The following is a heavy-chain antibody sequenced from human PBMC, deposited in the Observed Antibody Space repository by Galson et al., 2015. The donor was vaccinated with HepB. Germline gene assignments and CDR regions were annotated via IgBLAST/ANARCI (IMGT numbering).Heavy chain of an antibody. CDR2: IRYDGSNK. D-gene: IGHD3-16*01. V-gene: IGHV3-30*02. CDR3: AKDSLGGRWGMYYFDF. CDR1: GFMFNSYG. Sequence: SLRLSCAASGFMFNSYGIHWVRQAPGKGLEWVAFIRYDGSNKYYADSVKGRFTMSRDNSKKTLHLQMNSLRPEDTAVYYCAKDSLGGRWGMYYFDFWGQGTLVTVSS. J-gene: IGHJ4*02.